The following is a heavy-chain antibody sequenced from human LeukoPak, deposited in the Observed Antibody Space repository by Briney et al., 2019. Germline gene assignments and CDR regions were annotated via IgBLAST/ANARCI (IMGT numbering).Heavy chain of an antibody. J-gene: IGHJ4*02. CDR1: GFTVSSNY. CDR3: ARGRPNFYFDY. D-gene: IGHD1-7*01. Sequence: GGSLRLSCAASGFTVSSNYMNWVRQAPGKGLEWVSVIYTGGNSDYADSVKGRFTISRDNSKNTLYLQMDSLRAEDTGVYYCARGRPNFYFDYWGQGTLVTVSS. CDR2: IYTGGNS. V-gene: IGHV3-53*01.